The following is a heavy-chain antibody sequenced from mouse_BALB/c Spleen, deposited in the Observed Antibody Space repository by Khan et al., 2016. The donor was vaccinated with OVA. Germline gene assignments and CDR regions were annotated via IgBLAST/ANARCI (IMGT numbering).Heavy chain of an antibody. Sequence: QMQFEESGAELVRPGSSVKISCKASGYAFSNYLMNWVKQGPGQGLKWIGQIYPGAGNTTYNEKFKDKATLSAENSSTTAYMQLSSLTSEDSAVYFCAISGYDYFAYWGQGTLVTVSA. D-gene: IGHD2-14*01. J-gene: IGHJ3*01. CDR1: GYAFSNYL. V-gene: IGHV1-80*01. CDR3: AISGYDYFAY. CDR2: IYPGAGNT.